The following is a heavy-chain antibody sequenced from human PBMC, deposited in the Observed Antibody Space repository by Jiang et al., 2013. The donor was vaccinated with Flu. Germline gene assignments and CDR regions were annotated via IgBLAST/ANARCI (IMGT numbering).Heavy chain of an antibody. J-gene: IGHJ6*02. V-gene: IGHV3-15*01. Sequence: GTTDYAAPVKGRFTISRDDSKNTLYLQMNSLKTEDTAVYYCTPNLWFGELSGGMDVWGQGTTVTVSS. CDR3: TPNLWFGELSGGMDV. CDR2: GTT. D-gene: IGHD3-10*01.